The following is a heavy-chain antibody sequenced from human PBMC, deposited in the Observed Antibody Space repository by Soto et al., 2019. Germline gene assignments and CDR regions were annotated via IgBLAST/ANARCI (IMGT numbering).Heavy chain of an antibody. Sequence: QVQLAQSGAEVRKPGSSVKVSCGASGGSFSDFAFSWVRQAPGQGLEWMGGIIPMFAASKYAQRFQDRVTINGDEAKKPVYLALSRLTSDDTATYYCARGGIVAVPAALSSYHDYTNYRFDSWGPGTLVTVSS. J-gene: IGHJ4*02. CDR2: IIPMFAAS. V-gene: IGHV1-69*01. CDR1: GGSFSDFA. CDR3: ARGGIVAVPAALSSYHDYTNYRFDS. D-gene: IGHD2-2*01.